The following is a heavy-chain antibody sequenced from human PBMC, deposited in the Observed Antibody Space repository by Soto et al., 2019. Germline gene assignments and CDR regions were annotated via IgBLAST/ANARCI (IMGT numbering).Heavy chain of an antibody. Sequence: QVQLQESGPGLVKPSGTLSLTCAVSGDSISSDKWWSWVRQPPGKGLEWIGEIHHSGRTNYNPSLNSRVTILVEKSKNQVSLELSSMTAADTAVYYWARGGDWQFDYWGQGTLVTVSS. J-gene: IGHJ4*02. CDR3: ARGGDWQFDY. CDR1: GDSISSDKW. CDR2: IHHSGRT. D-gene: IGHD2-21*02. V-gene: IGHV4-4*02.